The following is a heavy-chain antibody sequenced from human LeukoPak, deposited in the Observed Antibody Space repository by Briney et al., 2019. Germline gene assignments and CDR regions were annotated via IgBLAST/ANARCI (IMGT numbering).Heavy chain of an antibody. CDR3: AKDQGLDYYDSTAAFDI. D-gene: IGHD3-22*01. J-gene: IGHJ3*02. CDR1: GFTFSSYW. V-gene: IGHV3-7*01. Sequence: GGSLRLSCAASGFTFSSYWMSWVRHAPGKGLEWVANIKQDGSAKFYVGSVRGRFTISRDNAKNSLYLQMNSLRAEDTAVYYCAKDQGLDYYDSTAAFDIWGQGTMVTVSS. CDR2: IKQDGSAK.